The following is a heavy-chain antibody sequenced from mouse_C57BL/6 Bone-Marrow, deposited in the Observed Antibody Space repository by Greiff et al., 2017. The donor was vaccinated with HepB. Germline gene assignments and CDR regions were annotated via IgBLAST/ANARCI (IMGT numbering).Heavy chain of an antibody. CDR1: GYTFTSYG. J-gene: IGHJ3*01. V-gene: IGHV1-81*01. CDR3: AGGIYYDYDGAY. Sequence: VQLQQSGAELARPGASVKLSCKASGYTFTSYGISWVKQRTGQGLEWIGEIYPRSGNTYYNEKFKGKATLTADKSSSTAYMELRSLTSEDSAVYVCAGGIYYDYDGAYWGQGTLVTVSA. CDR2: IYPRSGNT. D-gene: IGHD2-4*01.